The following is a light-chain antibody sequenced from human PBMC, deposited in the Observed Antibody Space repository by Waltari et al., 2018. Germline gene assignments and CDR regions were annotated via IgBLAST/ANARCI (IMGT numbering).Light chain of an antibody. Sequence: EIVLTQSPGTLSLSPGERATLSCRASQSVGKALAWYQQKPGQAPRLLIYAASTRATGVPARFSGSGSGTDFSLTISKLEPEDFAVYYCQQYENLPGTFGQGTKVEI. CDR3: QQYENLPGT. CDR1: QSVGKA. CDR2: AAS. J-gene: IGKJ1*01. V-gene: IGKV3-20*01.